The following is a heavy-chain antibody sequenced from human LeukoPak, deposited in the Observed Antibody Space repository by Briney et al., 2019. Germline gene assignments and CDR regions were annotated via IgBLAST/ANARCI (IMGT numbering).Heavy chain of an antibody. CDR2: INPNSGGT. V-gene: IGHV1-2*02. CDR1: GYTFTVYY. J-gene: IGHJ6*03. CDR3: ARGRRPFRYCSSTSCHNMDV. D-gene: IGHD2-2*01. Sequence: ASVKVSCKASGYTFTVYYMHWVRQARGQGGEGMGWINPNSGGTNYAQKFQGRVTMTRDTSISTAYIELSRLRSDDTAVYYCARGRRPFRYCSSTSCHNMDVWGKGTTVTVSS.